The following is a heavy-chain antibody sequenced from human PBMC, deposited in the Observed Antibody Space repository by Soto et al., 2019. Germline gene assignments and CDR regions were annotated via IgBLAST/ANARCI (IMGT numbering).Heavy chain of an antibody. CDR2: INSNGGST. CDR3: ARGLAYFDY. Sequence: GGSLRLSCAASGFTSSSYAMHWVRQAPGKGLEYVSAINSNGGSTYYANSVKGRFTISRDNSKNTLYLQMGSLRAEDMAVYYCARGLAYFDYWGQGTLVTVSS. CDR1: GFTSSSYA. V-gene: IGHV3-64*01. J-gene: IGHJ4*02.